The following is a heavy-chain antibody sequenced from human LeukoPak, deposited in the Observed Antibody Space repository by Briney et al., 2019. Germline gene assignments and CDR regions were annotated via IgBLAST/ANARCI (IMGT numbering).Heavy chain of an antibody. V-gene: IGHV1-2*02. CDR3: ARDDYDSSGYYYFDY. Sequence: ASVKGSCKASGYTFTANYMHWVRQAPGQGLEWMGWINPNSGGTNFAQKFQGRVTMTRDTSISTAYMELSRLTSDDTAVYYYARDDYDSSGYYYFDYWGQGTLVTVSS. D-gene: IGHD3-22*01. CDR2: INPNSGGT. J-gene: IGHJ4*02. CDR1: GYTFTANY.